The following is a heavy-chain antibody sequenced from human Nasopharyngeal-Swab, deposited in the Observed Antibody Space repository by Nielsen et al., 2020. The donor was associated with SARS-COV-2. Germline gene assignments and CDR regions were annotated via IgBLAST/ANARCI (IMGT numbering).Heavy chain of an antibody. CDR2: IKQDGSEK. CDR1: GVTFSSYW. CDR3: ARFEGSPTYYDFWSGYYTGLYYYYGMDV. D-gene: IGHD3-3*01. V-gene: IGHV3-7*05. J-gene: IGHJ6*02. Sequence: GGSLRLSCAASGVTFSSYWMSWVSQAPGKGPEWVANIKQDGSEKYYVDSVKGRFTISRDNAKNSLYLQMNSLRAEDTAVYYCARFEGSPTYYDFWSGYYTGLYYYYGMDVWGQGTTVTVSS.